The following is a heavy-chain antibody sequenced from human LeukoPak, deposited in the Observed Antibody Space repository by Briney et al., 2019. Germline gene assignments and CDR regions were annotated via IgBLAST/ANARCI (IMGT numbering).Heavy chain of an antibody. J-gene: IGHJ4*02. Sequence: SETLSLTCSASGGSISTSIYYWGWIRQPPGKGLEWIGSMYYSGSAYYNPSLKSRVTISLDTSKNQFSLKLSSVTAADTAVYYCAREFDYWGQGTLVTVSS. CDR2: MYYSGSA. CDR1: GGSISTSIYY. V-gene: IGHV4-39*07. CDR3: AREFDY.